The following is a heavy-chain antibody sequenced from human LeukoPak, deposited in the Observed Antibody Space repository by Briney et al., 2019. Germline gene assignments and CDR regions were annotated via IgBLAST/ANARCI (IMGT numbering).Heavy chain of an antibody. D-gene: IGHD2-2*01. CDR2: VSAYADDT. CDR1: GYAFTNYG. CDR3: ARDRMSVVPAANYYYYYYMDV. J-gene: IGHJ6*03. Sequence: GASVKVSCKASGYAFTNYGISWVRQAPGQGLEWMGWVSAYADDTNYVQKFRGRITMTTDTSTSTAYMELRSLRSDDTAVYYCARDRMSVVPAANYYYYYYMDVWGKGTTVTVSS. V-gene: IGHV1-18*01.